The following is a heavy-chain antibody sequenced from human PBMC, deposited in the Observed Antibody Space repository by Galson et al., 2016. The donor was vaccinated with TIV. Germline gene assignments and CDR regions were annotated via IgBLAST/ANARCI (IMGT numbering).Heavy chain of an antibody. Sequence: SLRLSCAASGFTFSSYGMHWVRLAPGKGLQWLAAIWYDGSNIHYAESVKGRFTISRDNSKKTLYLQMNSLRAEDTAISYCASEFRDHYFDYWGQGTLVTVSS. CDR1: GFTFSSYG. CDR2: IWYDGSNI. V-gene: IGHV3-33*01. CDR3: ASEFRDHYFDY. J-gene: IGHJ4*02. D-gene: IGHD1-14*01.